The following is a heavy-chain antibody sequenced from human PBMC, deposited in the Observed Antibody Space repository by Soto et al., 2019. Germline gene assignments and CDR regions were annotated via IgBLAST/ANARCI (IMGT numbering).Heavy chain of an antibody. CDR2: ISAYNGNT. Sequence: QVQLVQSGAEVKKPGASVKVSCKASGYTFTSYGISWVRQAPGQGLEWMGWISAYNGNTNYAQKLQGRVTMTTDTSTSTAYMELRSLRSDDTAVYYCARGLYCSSTSCYQMGYYGMDVWGQGTTVTVSS. D-gene: IGHD2-2*01. CDR1: GYTFTSYG. J-gene: IGHJ6*02. CDR3: ARGLYCSSTSCYQMGYYGMDV. V-gene: IGHV1-18*04.